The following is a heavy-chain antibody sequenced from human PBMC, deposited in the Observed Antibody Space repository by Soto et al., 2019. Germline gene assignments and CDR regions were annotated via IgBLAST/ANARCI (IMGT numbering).Heavy chain of an antibody. J-gene: IGHJ5*02. CDR1: GFTFSSSA. Sequence: EVRLLESGGGLAQPGGSRRLSCAASGFTFSSSAMNWVRQAPGKGLEWVSSIRVGGGDTFYADSVRGRFTVSRDISRNTLYLQMNSLRDEDTAIYYCAKCSVGTVRNSGWCNWFDPWGQGTLVTVSS. D-gene: IGHD6-19*01. CDR2: IRVGGGDT. V-gene: IGHV3-23*01. CDR3: AKCSVGTVRNSGWCNWFDP.